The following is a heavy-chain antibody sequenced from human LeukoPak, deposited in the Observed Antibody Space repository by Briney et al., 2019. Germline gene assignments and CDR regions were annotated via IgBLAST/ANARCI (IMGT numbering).Heavy chain of an antibody. CDR2: ISGSGGST. CDR3: AKENGQQLVLPPIDY. D-gene: IGHD6-13*01. CDR1: GFTFSSYA. Sequence: GGSLRLSCAASGFTFSSYAMSWVRQAPGKGLEWVSAISGSGGSTYYADSVKGRFTISRDNSKNTLYLQMNSLRAGDTAVYYCAKENGQQLVLPPIDYWGQGTLVTVSS. V-gene: IGHV3-23*01. J-gene: IGHJ4*02.